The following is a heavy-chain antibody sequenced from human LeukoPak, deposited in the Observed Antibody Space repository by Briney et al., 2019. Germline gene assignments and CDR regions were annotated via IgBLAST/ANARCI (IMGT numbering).Heavy chain of an antibody. Sequence: GGSLRLSCAASGFTFSSYWMHWVRQAPGKGLVWVSRINSDGSSTSYADSVKGRFTISRDNAKNTLYLQMNSLRAEDTAVYYCARAAYSSGWYPTWGQGTLVTVSS. CDR1: GFTFSSYW. V-gene: IGHV3-74*01. J-gene: IGHJ5*02. D-gene: IGHD6-19*01. CDR3: ARAAYSSGWYPT. CDR2: INSDGSST.